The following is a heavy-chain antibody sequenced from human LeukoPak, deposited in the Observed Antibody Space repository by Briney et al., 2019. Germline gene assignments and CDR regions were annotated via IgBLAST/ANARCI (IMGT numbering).Heavy chain of an antibody. CDR1: GFTFSSYW. J-gene: IGHJ4*02. Sequence: GGSLRLSCAASGFTFSSYWMTWVRQAPGKRLERVANIKQDGSEINYVDSVKGRFTISRDNAKNSLYLQMNSLRAEDTAVYYCAGDALVAVAGIFDYWGQGTLVTVSS. CDR2: IKQDGSEI. D-gene: IGHD6-19*01. V-gene: IGHV3-7*01. CDR3: AGDALVAVAGIFDY.